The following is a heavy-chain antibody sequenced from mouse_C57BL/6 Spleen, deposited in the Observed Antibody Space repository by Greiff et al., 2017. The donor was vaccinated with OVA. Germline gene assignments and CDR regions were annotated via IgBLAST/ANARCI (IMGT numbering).Heavy chain of an antibody. CDR2: ISDGGSYT. J-gene: IGHJ3*01. Sequence: EVQRVESGGGLVKPGGSLKLSCAASGFTFSSYAMSWVRQTPEKRLEWVATISDGGSYTYYPDNVKGRFTISRDNAKNNLYLQMSHLKSEDTAMYYCARDAGGFAYWGQGTLVTVSA. CDR3: ARDAGGFAY. CDR1: GFTFSSYA. V-gene: IGHV5-4*01.